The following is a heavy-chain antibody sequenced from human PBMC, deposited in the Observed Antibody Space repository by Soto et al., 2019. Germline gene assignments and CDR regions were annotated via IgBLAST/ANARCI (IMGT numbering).Heavy chain of an antibody. V-gene: IGHV3-33*01. CDR1: GFTFGSFG. Sequence: PGGSLRLSCAASGFTFGSFGMHWVRQAPGKGLEWVAVIWHDGKKKYYADSVEGRFTVSRDNSKNTMFLQMNSLRVDDTAIYYCARDPGQDEAMDYWGQGTLVTVSS. CDR2: IWHDGKKK. CDR3: ARDPGQDEAMDY. J-gene: IGHJ4*02.